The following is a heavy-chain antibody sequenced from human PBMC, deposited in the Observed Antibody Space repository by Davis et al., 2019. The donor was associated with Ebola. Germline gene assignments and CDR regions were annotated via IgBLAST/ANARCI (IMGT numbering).Heavy chain of an antibody. V-gene: IGHV1-18*01. CDR1: RYTFSNYG. CDR3: ARDRQTGYYYYGMDV. J-gene: IGHJ6*02. CDR2: ITAYNGNR. Sequence: AAVTVSCQASRYTFSNYGLTCVRQVPGGGLEYMGWITAYNGNRNYAEKFQGRVTITTDTSTSTAYMELRSLTSDDTAVYYCARDRQTGYYYYGMDVWGQGTTVTVSS.